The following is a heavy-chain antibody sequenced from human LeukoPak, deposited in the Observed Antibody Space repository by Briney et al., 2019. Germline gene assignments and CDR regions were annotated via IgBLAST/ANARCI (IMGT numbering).Heavy chain of an antibody. CDR2: IKHSGST. V-gene: IGHV4-34*01. CDR3: ARLGYSGYERYYYGMDV. D-gene: IGHD5-12*01. Sequence: SETLSLTCAVYGGSFSGYYWSWIRQPPGKGLEWIGEIKHSGSTNYNPSLKSRVTISVDTSKNQFSLKLSSVTAADTAVYYCARLGYSGYERYYYGMDVWGQGTTVTVSS. J-gene: IGHJ6*02. CDR1: GGSFSGYY.